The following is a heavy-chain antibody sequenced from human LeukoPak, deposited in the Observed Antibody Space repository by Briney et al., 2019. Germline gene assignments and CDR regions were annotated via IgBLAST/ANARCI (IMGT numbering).Heavy chain of an antibody. V-gene: IGHV3-23*01. CDR3: EKDGKTGATELEDY. CDR2: ISGSGGST. CDR1: EFTFNTDA. Sequence: AGGSLRLSCAVSEFTFNTDAMSWVRQAPGKGLEWVSAISGSGGSTYYADSVKGRFTISRDNSKNTLYLQMNSLRAEDTAVYYCEKDGKTGATELEDYWGQGTLVTVSS. J-gene: IGHJ4*02. D-gene: IGHD1-26*01.